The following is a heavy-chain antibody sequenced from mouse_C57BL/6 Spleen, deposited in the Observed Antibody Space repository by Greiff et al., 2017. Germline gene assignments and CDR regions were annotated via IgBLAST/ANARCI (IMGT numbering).Heavy chain of an antibody. V-gene: IGHV5-9-1*02. CDR2: ISSGGDYI. CDR1: GFTFSSYA. Sequence: DVQLVESGEGLVKPGGSLKLSCAASGFTFSSYAMSWVRQTPEKRLEWVAYISSGGDYIYYADTVKGRFTISRDNARNTLYLQMSSLKSEDTAMYYCTRDRSTVVAPYAMDYWGQGTSVTVSS. D-gene: IGHD1-1*01. CDR3: TRDRSTVVAPYAMDY. J-gene: IGHJ4*01.